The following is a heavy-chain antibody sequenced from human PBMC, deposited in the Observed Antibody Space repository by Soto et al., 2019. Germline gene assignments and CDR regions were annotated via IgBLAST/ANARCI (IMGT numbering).Heavy chain of an antibody. CDR2: ITRFSGDV. CDR1: GNTFTYRY. J-gene: IGHJ4*02. CDR3: AGGGAGSGPFTWELPDH. Sequence: QMQLVQSGAEVKKTGSSVTVSCKALGNTFTYRYLHWVRQAPGQALEWMGWITRFSGDVNYAQKFKERVTITRDRSINTAYMQMSSLRSEDTAMYFCAGGGAGSGPFTWELPDHWGQGTLVTVSS. D-gene: IGHD1-26*01. V-gene: IGHV1-45*02.